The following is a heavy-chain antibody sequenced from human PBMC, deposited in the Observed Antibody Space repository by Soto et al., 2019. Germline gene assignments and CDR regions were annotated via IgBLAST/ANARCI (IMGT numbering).Heavy chain of an antibody. D-gene: IGHD6-19*01. J-gene: IGHJ4*02. V-gene: IGHV3-23*01. CDR2: ISSGGGST. CDR1: GFTFTSHW. CDR3: AKDGPIMIAVAGSSGFFDY. Sequence: PGGSLRLSCAASGFTFTSHWMHWFRQAPGKGLVWVSAISSGGGSTNYADSVKGRFTISRDNSKNTLYLQMNSLRAEDTAVYYCAKDGPIMIAVAGSSGFFDYWGQGTLVTVSS.